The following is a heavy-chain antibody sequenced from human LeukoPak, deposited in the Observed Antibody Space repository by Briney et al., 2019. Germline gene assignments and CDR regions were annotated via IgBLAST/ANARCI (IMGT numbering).Heavy chain of an antibody. CDR1: GYTFTGYY. CDR3: ARGVGVDSLRRLDP. CDR2: INPNSGGT. D-gene: IGHD3-22*01. J-gene: IGHJ5*02. Sequence: ASVKVSCKASGYTFTGYYMHWVRQAPGQGLEWMGWINPNSGGTNYAQKFQGRVTMTRDTSISTVYMELSRLTYDDTAVYYCARGVGVDSLRRLDPWGQGTLVTVSS. V-gene: IGHV1-2*02.